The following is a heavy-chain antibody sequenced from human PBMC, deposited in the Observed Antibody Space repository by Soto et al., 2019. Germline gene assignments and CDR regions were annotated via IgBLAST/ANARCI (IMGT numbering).Heavy chain of an antibody. CDR2: IFHGGNT. D-gene: IGHD2-15*01. V-gene: IGHV4-38-2*01. CDR1: GFFVSSGNY. CDR3: ARARWYDAFDV. J-gene: IGHJ3*01. Sequence: SETLSLTCAVSGFFVSSGNYWGWIRKPPGKGLEWIGSIFHGGNTYYNPSLKSRVTISVDMSKNQFSLKLNSVTAADTAVYYCARARWYDAFDVWGQGTVVTVSS.